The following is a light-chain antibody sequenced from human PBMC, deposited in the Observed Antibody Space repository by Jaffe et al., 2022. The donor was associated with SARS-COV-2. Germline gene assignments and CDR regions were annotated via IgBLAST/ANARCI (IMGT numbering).Light chain of an antibody. CDR3: QQCSSWPLT. CDR1: QSVSSS. J-gene: IGKJ4*01. CDR2: DAS. Sequence: EIVLTQSPATLSLSPGERATLSCRASQSVSSSLAWYQQKPGQAPRLLIYDASNRATGIPARFSGSGSGTDFTLTIRSLEPEDFAVYYCQQCSSWPLTFGGGTKVEIK. V-gene: IGKV3-11*01.